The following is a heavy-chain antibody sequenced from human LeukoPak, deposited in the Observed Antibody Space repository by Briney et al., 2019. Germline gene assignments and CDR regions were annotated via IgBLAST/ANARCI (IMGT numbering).Heavy chain of an antibody. Sequence: GGSLRLSCTTSGFTSGDYAMSWFRQAPGKGREWVGFIRSKAYGGTADYAASLKGRFTISRDDSKSIAYLQMNSLKTEDTAVYYCTRDRDQYYYYGLDVWGQGTTVTVSS. D-gene: IGHD2-2*01. J-gene: IGHJ6*02. CDR2: IRSKAYGGTA. CDR3: TRDRDQYYYYGLDV. V-gene: IGHV3-49*03. CDR1: GFTSGDYA.